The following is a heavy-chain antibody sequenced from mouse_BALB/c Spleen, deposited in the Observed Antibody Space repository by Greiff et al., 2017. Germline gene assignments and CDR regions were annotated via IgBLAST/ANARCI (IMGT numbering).Heavy chain of an antibody. Sequence: ESGPGLVKPSQSLSLTCTVTGYSITSDYAWNWIRQFPGNKLEWMGYISYSGSTSYNPSLKSRISITRDTSKNQFFLQLNSVTTEDTATYYCASGAYYGSSYPAWFAYWGQGTLVTVSA. D-gene: IGHD1-1*01. J-gene: IGHJ3*01. V-gene: IGHV3-2*02. CDR1: GYSITSDYA. CDR3: ASGAYYGSSYPAWFAY. CDR2: ISYSGST.